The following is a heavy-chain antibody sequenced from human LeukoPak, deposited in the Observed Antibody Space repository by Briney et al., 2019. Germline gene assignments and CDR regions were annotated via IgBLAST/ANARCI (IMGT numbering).Heavy chain of an antibody. CDR1: GFTFSSYA. V-gene: IGHV3-33*08. J-gene: IGHJ4*02. D-gene: IGHD1-26*01. CDR2: IWYDGSNK. Sequence: GGSLRLSCAASGFTFSSYAMSWVRQAPGKGLEWVAVIWYDGSNKYYADSVKGRFTISRDNSKNTLYLQMNSLRAEDTAVYYCARAKMGVGIVGATPVDYWGQGTLVTVSS. CDR3: ARAKMGVGIVGATPVDY.